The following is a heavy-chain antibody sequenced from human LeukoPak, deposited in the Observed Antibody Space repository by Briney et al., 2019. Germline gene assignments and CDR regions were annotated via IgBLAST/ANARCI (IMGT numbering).Heavy chain of an antibody. J-gene: IGHJ5*02. V-gene: IGHV4-4*07. CDR2: IYTSGST. Sequence: SETLSLTCTVSGGSISSYYWSWIRQPAGKGLEWIRRIYTSGSTNYNPSLKSRVTMSVDTSKNQFSLKLSSVTAADTAVYYRARDGRSSSYNWFDPWGQGTLVTVSS. D-gene: IGHD6-6*01. CDR3: ARDGRSSSYNWFDP. CDR1: GGSISSYY.